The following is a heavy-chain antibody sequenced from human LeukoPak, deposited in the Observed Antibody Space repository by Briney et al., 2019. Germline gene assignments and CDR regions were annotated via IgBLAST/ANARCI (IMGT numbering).Heavy chain of an antibody. V-gene: IGHV3-23*01. D-gene: IGHD3-22*01. Sequence: SGGSLRLSCAASGFTLSSYAMSWVRQAPGKGLKWVSGISGSGGSTYYTDSVKGRFTISRDSSKNTVHLQMNSLRAEDTAIYYCAKGGIYYYDISGYFFDQWGQGTLVTVSS. CDR3: AKGGIYYYDISGYFFDQ. CDR2: ISGSGGST. CDR1: GFTLSSYA. J-gene: IGHJ4*02.